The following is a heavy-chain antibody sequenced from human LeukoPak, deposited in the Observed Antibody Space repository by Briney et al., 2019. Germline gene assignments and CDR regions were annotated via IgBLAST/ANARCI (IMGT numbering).Heavy chain of an antibody. CDR1: GGSFSGYY. J-gene: IGHJ4*02. CDR2: INHSGST. D-gene: IGHD3-3*01. CDR3: ARGGRFLEWLLSWGFFDY. Sequence: SETLSLTCAVYGGSFSGYYWSWIRQPPGKGLEWIGEINHSGSTNYNPSLKSRVTISVDTSKNQFSLKLSSVTAADTAVYYCARGGRFLEWLLSWGFFDYWGQGTLVTVSS. V-gene: IGHV4-34*01.